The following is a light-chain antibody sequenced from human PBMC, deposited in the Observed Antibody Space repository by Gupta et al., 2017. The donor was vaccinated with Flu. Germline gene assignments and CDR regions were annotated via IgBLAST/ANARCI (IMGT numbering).Light chain of an antibody. CDR1: QSVSGN. J-gene: IGKJ2*01. CDR3: QQYNTSYT. CDR2: GAS. Sequence: EIVMTQSPATLSVSPGERASRSCRASQSVSGNLAWYQQKPGQAPRLLIYGASTRATGIPARFSGSGCATDFTLTSSRLQYEDFAVYYEQQYNTSYTFGQGTKVEIK. V-gene: IGKV3-15*01.